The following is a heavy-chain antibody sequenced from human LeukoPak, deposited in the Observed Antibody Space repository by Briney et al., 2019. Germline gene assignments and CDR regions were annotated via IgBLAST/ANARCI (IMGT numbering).Heavy chain of an antibody. CDR2: ISGSGGST. J-gene: IGHJ5*02. CDR3: AKYVSGATAAPRGFDP. V-gene: IGHV3-23*01. D-gene: IGHD5-24*01. Sequence: PGGSLRLSCAASGFTFSSYAMSWVRQAPGKGLEWVSAISGSGGSTYYADSVKGRFTISRDNSKNTLYLQMNSLRAEDTAVYYCAKYVSGATAAPRGFDPWGQGTLVTVSS. CDR1: GFTFSSYA.